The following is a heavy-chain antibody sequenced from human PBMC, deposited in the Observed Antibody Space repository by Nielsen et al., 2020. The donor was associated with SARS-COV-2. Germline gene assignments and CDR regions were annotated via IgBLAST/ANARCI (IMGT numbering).Heavy chain of an antibody. V-gene: IGHV1-2*02. J-gene: IGHJ4*02. D-gene: IGHD6-19*01. CDR1: GYTFTGYY. CDR3: ARDFRGWAGEGFDY. Sequence: ASVKVSCKASGYTFTGYYMHWVRQAPGQGLEWMGWINPNSGGTNYAQKFQGRVTMTRDTSISTVYMELSRLISDDTAVYYCARDFRGWAGEGFDYWGQGTLVTVSS. CDR2: INPNSGGT.